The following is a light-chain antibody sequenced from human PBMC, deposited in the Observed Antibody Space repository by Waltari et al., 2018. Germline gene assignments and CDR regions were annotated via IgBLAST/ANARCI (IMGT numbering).Light chain of an antibody. CDR2: MNN. J-gene: IGLJ3*02. CDR1: SSNIGSNY. CDR3: AAWDDSLSGLV. Sequence: QSVLTQPPSASGTPGQKVTISCNGSSSNIGSNYVYWYQQFPGTAPKILFSMNNQRPPEAPDRFSDSKSGPSASLAINGLRSEDEADYYCAAWDDSLSGLVLGGGTKVTVL. V-gene: IGLV1-47*01.